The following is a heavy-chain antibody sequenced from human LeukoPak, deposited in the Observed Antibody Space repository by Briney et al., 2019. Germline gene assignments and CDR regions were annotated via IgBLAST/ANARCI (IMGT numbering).Heavy chain of an antibody. CDR1: GDSLSNVDYY. J-gene: IGHJ5*02. D-gene: IGHD1-26*01. V-gene: IGHV4-30-4*08. CDR2: MYYSGTT. Sequence: SETLSLTCTVSGDSLSNVDYYWSWIRQSPGTGLEWIGYMYYSGTTYYNPSLRSRVAISVDASKNQISLKLSSVTAADTAVYYCARYSGSNRWFDPWGQGTLVTVSS. CDR3: ARYSGSNRWFDP.